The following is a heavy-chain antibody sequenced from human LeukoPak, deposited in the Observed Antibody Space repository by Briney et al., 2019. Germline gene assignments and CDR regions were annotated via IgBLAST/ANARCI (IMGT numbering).Heavy chain of an antibody. CDR1: GFTFSSYG. CDR3: ARDLTRSHNYYDSSGSDY. Sequence: GGSLRLSCAASGFTFSSYGMSWVRQASGKGLEWVGRIRSKANHYATAYAASVKGRFTVSRDDSKNTAYLQMNSLKTEDTAVYYCARDLTRSHNYYDSSGSDYWGQGTLVTVSS. J-gene: IGHJ4*02. V-gene: IGHV3-73*01. D-gene: IGHD3-22*01. CDR2: IRSKANHYAT.